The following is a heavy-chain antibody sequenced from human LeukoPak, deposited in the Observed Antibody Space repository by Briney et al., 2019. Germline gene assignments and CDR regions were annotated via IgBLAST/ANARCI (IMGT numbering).Heavy chain of an antibody. CDR3: AKDTGIALRGATFEN. CDR1: GFTFDDYA. CDR2: LSWNGATV. V-gene: IGHV3-9*01. D-gene: IGHD3-10*01. J-gene: IGHJ4*02. Sequence: PGGSLRLSCAASGFTFDDYAMHWVRQAPGKGLEWVSGLSWNGATVGYADSVKGRFTISRDNTKNSLYLQMSSLKTEDTALYYCAKDTGIALRGATFENWGQGTLVTVSS.